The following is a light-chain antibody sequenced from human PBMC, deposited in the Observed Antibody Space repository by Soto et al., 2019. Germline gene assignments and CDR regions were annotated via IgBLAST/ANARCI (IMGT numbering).Light chain of an antibody. CDR2: GNS. Sequence: QSALPQPPSVSGAPGQRVTISCTGSSSNIGAGYDVHWYQQLPGTAPKLLIYGNSNRPSGVPDRFSGSKSGTSASLAITGLQAEDEADYYCQSYDSSLSGFVVFVGGTKLAVL. J-gene: IGLJ2*01. V-gene: IGLV1-40*01. CDR3: QSYDSSLSGFVV. CDR1: SSNIGAGYD.